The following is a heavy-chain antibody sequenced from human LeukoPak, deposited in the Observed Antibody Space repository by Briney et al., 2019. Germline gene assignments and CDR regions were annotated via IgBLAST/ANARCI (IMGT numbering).Heavy chain of an antibody. CDR1: GFTFSSYG. J-gene: IGHJ6*03. V-gene: IGHV3-33*06. D-gene: IGHD5-12*01. Sequence: PGGSLRLSCAASGFTFSSYGMHWVRQAPGKGLEWEAVIWYDGSNKYYADSVKGRFTISRDNSKNTLYLQMNSLRAEDTAVYYCAKDGEVATIGYYYYYYMDVWGKGTTVTVSS. CDR3: AKDGEVATIGYYYYYYMDV. CDR2: IWYDGSNK.